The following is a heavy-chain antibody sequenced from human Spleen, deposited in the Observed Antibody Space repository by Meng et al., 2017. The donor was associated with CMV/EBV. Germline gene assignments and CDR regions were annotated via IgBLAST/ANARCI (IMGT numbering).Heavy chain of an antibody. V-gene: IGHV1-2*02. J-gene: IGHJ4*02. D-gene: IGHD3-22*01. CDR1: RGTHNSYA. CDR3: ARGTAATFNYYDSSPYFNS. CDR2: INPNSGGT. Sequence: ASVKVSCKASRGTHNSYAINWVRQAPGQGLEWMGWINPNSGGTDYARNFKGRVAMTKDTSISTVYMELSGLKSDDTAFYYCARGTAATFNYYDSSPYFNSWGQGTLVTVSS.